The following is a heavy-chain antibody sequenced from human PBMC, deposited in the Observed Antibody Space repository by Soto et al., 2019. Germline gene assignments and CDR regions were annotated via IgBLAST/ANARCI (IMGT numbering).Heavy chain of an antibody. J-gene: IGHJ6*02. Sequence: SETLSLTCTVSGGSISSSSYYWGWIRQPPGKGLEWIGSIYYSGSTYYNPSLKSRVTISVDTSKNQFSLKLSSVTAADTAVYYCERQVSRYRSRWYHYYYYGMDVWGQXTTVTVSS. V-gene: IGHV4-39*01. CDR1: GGSISSSSYY. CDR3: ERQVSRYRSRWYHYYYYGMDV. CDR2: IYYSGST. D-gene: IGHD6-13*01.